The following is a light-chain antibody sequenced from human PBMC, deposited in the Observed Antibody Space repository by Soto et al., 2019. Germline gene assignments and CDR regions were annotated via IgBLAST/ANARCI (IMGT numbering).Light chain of an antibody. CDR3: QQRISWPLT. CDR1: QSVNGL. Sequence: EIMLKQSPATLSLSPGERATLSCRASQSVNGLLGWYQQKPGQAPRLLIYDASKRDTGIPARFSGSGFETDFTLTISSLEPEDFAVYYCQQRISWPLTFGGGTKVDIK. CDR2: DAS. J-gene: IGKJ4*01. V-gene: IGKV3-11*01.